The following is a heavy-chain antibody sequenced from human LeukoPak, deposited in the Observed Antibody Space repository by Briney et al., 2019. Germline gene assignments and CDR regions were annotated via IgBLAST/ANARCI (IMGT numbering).Heavy chain of an antibody. J-gene: IGHJ4*02. CDR2: IYYSGST. CDR3: ARDKNRDGYFDY. D-gene: IGHD1-14*01. V-gene: IGHV4-31*03. Sequence: SQTLSLTCTVSGGSISSGGYYWSWIRQHPGKGLEWIGYIYYSGSTYYNPSLKGRVTISVDTSKNQFSLKLSSVTAADTAVYYCARDKNRDGYFDYWGQGTLVTVSS. CDR1: GGSISSGGYY.